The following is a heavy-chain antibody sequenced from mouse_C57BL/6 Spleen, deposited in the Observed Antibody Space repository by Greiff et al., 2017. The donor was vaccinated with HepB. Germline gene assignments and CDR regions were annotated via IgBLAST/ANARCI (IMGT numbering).Heavy chain of an antibody. D-gene: IGHD2-4*01. CDR1: GFTFSSYG. Sequence: EVQLVESGGDLVKPGGSLKLSCAASGFTFSSYGMSWVRQTPDKRLEWVATISSGGSYTYYPDSVKGRFTISRDNAKNTLYLQMSSLKSEDTAMYYCAGNYDYDGAWFAYWGQGTLVTVSA. CDR3: AGNYDYDGAWFAY. J-gene: IGHJ3*01. CDR2: ISSGGSYT. V-gene: IGHV5-6*01.